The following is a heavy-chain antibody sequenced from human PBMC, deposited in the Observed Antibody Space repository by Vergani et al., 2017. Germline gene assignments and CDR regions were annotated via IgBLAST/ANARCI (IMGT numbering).Heavy chain of an antibody. CDR2: INTGNGNT. J-gene: IGHJ4*02. Sequence: QVQLVQSGAEVKKPGASVKVSCKASGYTFTSYAMHWVRQAPGQRLEWMGWINTGNGNTKYSQKFQGRVTITRDTSASTAYMELSSLRSEDTAVYYCASPGIVGASAFDYWGQGTLVTVSS. CDR1: GYTFTSYA. D-gene: IGHD1-26*01. CDR3: ASPGIVGASAFDY. V-gene: IGHV1-3*04.